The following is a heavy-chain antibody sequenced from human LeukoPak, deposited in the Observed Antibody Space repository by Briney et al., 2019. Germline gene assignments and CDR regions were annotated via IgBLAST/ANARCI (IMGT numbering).Heavy chain of an antibody. Sequence: PGGSLRLSCAASGFTFSSYAMHWVRQAPGKGLEWVAVISYDGSNKYYADSVKGRFTISRDNSKNTLYLQMNSLRAEDTAVYYCARDAGDFDYWGQGTLVTVSS. CDR3: ARDAGDFDY. D-gene: IGHD6-13*01. CDR2: ISYDGSNK. V-gene: IGHV3-30-3*01. CDR1: GFTFSSYA. J-gene: IGHJ4*02.